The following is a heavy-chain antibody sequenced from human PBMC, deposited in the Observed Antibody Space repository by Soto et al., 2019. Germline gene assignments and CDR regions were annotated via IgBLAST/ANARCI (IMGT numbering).Heavy chain of an antibody. CDR2: ISGSGGST. J-gene: IGHJ5*02. CDR3: AKDSIQLVDYAIDGFDWFDP. Sequence: EVQLLESGGGLVQPGGSLRLSCAASGFTFSSYAMSWVRQAPGKGLEWVSAISGSGGSTYYADSVKGRFTISRDNSKNTLYLQMNSLRAEDTAVYYCAKDSIQLVDYAIDGFDWFDPWGQGTLVTVSS. D-gene: IGHD2-8*01. CDR1: GFTFSSYA. V-gene: IGHV3-23*01.